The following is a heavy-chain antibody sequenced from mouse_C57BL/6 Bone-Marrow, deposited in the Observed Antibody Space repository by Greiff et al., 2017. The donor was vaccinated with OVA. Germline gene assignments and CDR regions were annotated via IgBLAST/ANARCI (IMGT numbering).Heavy chain of an antibody. V-gene: IGHV1-62-2*01. CDR1: GYTFTEYT. D-gene: IGHD1-1*01. J-gene: IGHJ3*01. CDR3: ARHEDSLYGSSPAWFAY. CDR2: FYPGSGSI. Sequence: VKLQQSGAELVKPGASVKLSCKASGYTFTEYTIHWVKQRSGQGLEWIGWFYPGSGSIKYNEKFKDKATLTADKSSSTVYMELSRLTSEDSAVYFCARHEDSLYGSSPAWFAYWGQGTLVTVSA.